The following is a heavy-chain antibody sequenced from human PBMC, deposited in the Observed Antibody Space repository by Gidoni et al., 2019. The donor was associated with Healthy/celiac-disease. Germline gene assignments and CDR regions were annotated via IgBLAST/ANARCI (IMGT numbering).Heavy chain of an antibody. J-gene: IGHJ4*02. D-gene: IGHD5-12*01. CDR3: ARARGYKIDY. CDR2: IYTSGST. V-gene: IGHV4-61*02. CDR1: GGSISSGSYY. Sequence: QVQLQESGPGLVKPSPTLSLTCTVSGGSISSGSYYWSWIRQPAGKGLEWIGRIYTSGSTNYNPSLKRRVTISVDTSKNQFALKLSSVTAADTAVYYCARARGYKIDYWGQGTLVTVSS.